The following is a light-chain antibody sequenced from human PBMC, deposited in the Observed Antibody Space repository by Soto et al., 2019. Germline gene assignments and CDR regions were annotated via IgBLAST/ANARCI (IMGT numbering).Light chain of an antibody. CDR3: QQHSNLPPT. CDR1: QSVSSY. V-gene: IGKV3-11*01. Sequence: EMVLTQSPSTLSLSPGEIATLSCRASQSVSSYLAWYRQIPGQAPRLLIYDASKRATGIPDRFSGGGSGTDFTLTISSLEPEDFAVYYCQQHSNLPPTFGQGTRLDNK. CDR2: DAS. J-gene: IGKJ5*01.